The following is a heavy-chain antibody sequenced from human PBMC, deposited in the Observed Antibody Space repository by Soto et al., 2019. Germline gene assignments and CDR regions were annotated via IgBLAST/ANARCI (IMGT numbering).Heavy chain of an antibody. J-gene: IGHJ3*02. CDR1: GGTFSSYA. CDR2: IIPIFGTA. V-gene: IGHV1-69*13. CDR3: ARASLKRAAASGAFDI. D-gene: IGHD3-10*01. Sequence: SVKVSCKASGGTFSSYAISWVRQAPGQGLEWMGGIIPIFGTANYAQKFQGRVTITADESTSTAYMELSSLRSEDTAVYYCARASLKRAAASGAFDIWGQGTMVTVSS.